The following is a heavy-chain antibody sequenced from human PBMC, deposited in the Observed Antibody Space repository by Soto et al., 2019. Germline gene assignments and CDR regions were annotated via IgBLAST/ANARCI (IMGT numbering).Heavy chain of an antibody. D-gene: IGHD3-3*01. J-gene: IGHJ6*02. V-gene: IGHV3-23*01. CDR1: GFTFSSYA. Sequence: PVGSLNISCAASGFTFSSYAMSWVRQAPGKGLEWVSAISGIGGSTYYADSVKGRFTISRDNSKNTLYLQMNSLRAEDTAVYYCASIIPLFWSPDSYYYYGMDVWGQGTTVTVSS. CDR2: ISGIGGST. CDR3: ASIIPLFWSPDSYYYYGMDV.